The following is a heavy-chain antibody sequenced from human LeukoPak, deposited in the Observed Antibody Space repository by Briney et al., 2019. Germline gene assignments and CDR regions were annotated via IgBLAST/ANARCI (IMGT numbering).Heavy chain of an antibody. Sequence: PSETLSLTCAVSGGSISSPNWWSWVRQPPGKGLEWIGEAFHSGTTTYNPSLKSRVTISVDKSKNQFSLKLTSVTAADTAVYYCARTNAFDIWGQGTMVTVSS. V-gene: IGHV4-4*02. CDR3: ARTNAFDI. CDR2: AFHSGTT. J-gene: IGHJ3*02. CDR1: GGSISSPNW.